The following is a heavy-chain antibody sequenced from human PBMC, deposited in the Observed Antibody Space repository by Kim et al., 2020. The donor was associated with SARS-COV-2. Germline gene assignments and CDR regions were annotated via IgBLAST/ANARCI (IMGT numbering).Heavy chain of an antibody. Sequence: SVKVSCKASGGTFSSYAISWVRQAPGQGLEWMGGIIPIFGTANYAQKFQGRVTITADEPTSTAYMELSSLRSEDTAVYYCARGQFVSGYDFNYYYYGMDVWGQGTTVTVSS. CDR3: ARGQFVSGYDFNYYYYGMDV. CDR1: GGTFSSYA. V-gene: IGHV1-69*13. D-gene: IGHD5-12*01. CDR2: IIPIFGTA. J-gene: IGHJ6*02.